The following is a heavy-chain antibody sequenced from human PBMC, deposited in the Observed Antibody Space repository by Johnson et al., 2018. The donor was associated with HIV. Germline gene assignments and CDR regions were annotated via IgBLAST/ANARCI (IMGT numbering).Heavy chain of an antibody. Sequence: QVQVLESGGGLVKSGGSLRLSCAASGFTFSDYYMSWIRQAPGKGLEWVSYSSSSGSTRYYADSVKGRSTISRDNAKNSLYLQMNSLRAEDTAVYYCARGIAVAGTWDDAFDIWGQGTMVTVSS. CDR1: GFTFSDYY. CDR2: SSSSGSTR. CDR3: ARGIAVAGTWDDAFDI. D-gene: IGHD6-19*01. J-gene: IGHJ3*02. V-gene: IGHV3-11*04.